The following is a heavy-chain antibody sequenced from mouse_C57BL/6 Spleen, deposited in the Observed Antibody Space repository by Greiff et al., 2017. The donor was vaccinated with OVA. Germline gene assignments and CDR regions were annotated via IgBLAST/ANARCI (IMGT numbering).Heavy chain of an antibody. CDR3: ARRGAAQATRAMDY. Sequence: QVQLKESGPELVKPGASVKISCKASGYAFSSSWMNWVKQRPGKGLEWIGRIYPGDGDTNYNGKFKGKATLTADKSSSTAYMQLSSLTSEDSAVYVCARRGAAQATRAMDYWGQGTSVTVSS. D-gene: IGHD3-2*02. CDR2: IYPGDGDT. CDR1: GYAFSSSW. J-gene: IGHJ4*01. V-gene: IGHV1-82*01.